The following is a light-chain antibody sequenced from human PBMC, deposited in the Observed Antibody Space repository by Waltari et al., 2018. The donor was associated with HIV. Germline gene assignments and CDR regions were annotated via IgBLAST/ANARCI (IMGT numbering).Light chain of an antibody. J-gene: IGLJ3*02. CDR1: NSDLGRY. CDR3: SSYTGTIKL. V-gene: IGLV2-14*03. CDR2: DVS. Sequence: QSALTQPPSVSGSPGQSVTISCTGTNSDLGRYVSWYQQHPGQAPRLMIFDVSQRPSEISARFSGSKSGTTASLTISGLQTDDEADYFCSSYTGTIKLFGGGTKLTVL.